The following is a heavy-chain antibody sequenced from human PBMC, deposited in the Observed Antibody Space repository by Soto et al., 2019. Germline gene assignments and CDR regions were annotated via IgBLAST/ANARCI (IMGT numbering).Heavy chain of an antibody. CDR1: GGSISGSY. V-gene: IGHV4-59*01. J-gene: IGHJ4*02. D-gene: IGHD2-15*01. CDR2: IHYSGST. Sequence: PSETLSLTCTVSGGSISGSYWSWIRQTPGKVLEWVGYIHYSGSTNYNPSLKSRVTMSVYSANNQFSLQLSSVTAADTAGYFCTKYRTTDAEGYSFDYWGQGALVTVSS. CDR3: TKYRTTDAEGYSFDY.